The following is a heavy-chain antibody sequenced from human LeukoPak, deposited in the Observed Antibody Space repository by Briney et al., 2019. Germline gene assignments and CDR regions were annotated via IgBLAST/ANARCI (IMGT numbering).Heavy chain of an antibody. J-gene: IGHJ4*02. D-gene: IGHD4-23*01. CDR1: GGSISNSSYY. V-gene: IGHV4-39*01. CDR3: ARHWVVTPNY. CDR2: IYYSGSA. Sequence: SETLSLTCIVSGGSISNSSYYWGWIRQPPGTGLEWIGSIYYSGSAYYNPSLKSRVSISVDTSKNQFSLKLTSVTAADTAVYYCARHWVVTPNYWGQGTLVTVSS.